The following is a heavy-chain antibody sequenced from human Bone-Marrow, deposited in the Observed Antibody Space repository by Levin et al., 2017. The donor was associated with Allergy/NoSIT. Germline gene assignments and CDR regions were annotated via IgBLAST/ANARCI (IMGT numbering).Heavy chain of an antibody. CDR1: GFTFSSHW. CDR2: INGDGSTT. J-gene: IGHJ6*02. D-gene: IGHD3-22*01. CDR3: ARDGHYDSSGLYYSDYYYGMDV. Sequence: GGSLRLSCAASGFTFSSHWMHWVRQAPGKGLVWVSHINGDGSTTTYADSVQGRFTISRDNAKNTLYLQINSLRAEDTAVYFCARDGHYDSSGLYYSDYYYGMDVWGQGTTVTVSS. V-gene: IGHV3-74*01.